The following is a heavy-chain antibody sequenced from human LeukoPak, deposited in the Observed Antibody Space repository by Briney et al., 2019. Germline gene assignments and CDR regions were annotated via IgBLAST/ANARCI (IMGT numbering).Heavy chain of an antibody. CDR2: ITPSGGT. CDR3: ARDRYGDGFAHLDY. Sequence: ASVKVSCKASGYTFTSYAIHWVRQAPGQGLERMGWITPSGGTSYPQKFQGRVAITWDTSITTAYMDLSRLTSDDTAVYFCARDRYGDGFAHLDYWGQGALVTVSS. J-gene: IGHJ4*02. CDR1: GYTFTSYA. V-gene: IGHV1-2*02. D-gene: IGHD5-24*01.